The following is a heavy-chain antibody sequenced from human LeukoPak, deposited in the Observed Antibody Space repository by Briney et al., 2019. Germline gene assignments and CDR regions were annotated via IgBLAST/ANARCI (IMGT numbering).Heavy chain of an antibody. CDR2: IIPIFGTA. Sequence: SVKVSCXASGGTFSSYAISWVRQAHGQGLEWMGRIIPIFGTANYAQKFQDRVTITTDESTSTAYMELSSLRSEDTAVYYCARDNLRFLEWLGDAFDIWGQGTMVTVSS. J-gene: IGHJ3*02. D-gene: IGHD3-3*01. CDR1: GGTFSSYA. CDR3: ARDNLRFLEWLGDAFDI. V-gene: IGHV1-69*05.